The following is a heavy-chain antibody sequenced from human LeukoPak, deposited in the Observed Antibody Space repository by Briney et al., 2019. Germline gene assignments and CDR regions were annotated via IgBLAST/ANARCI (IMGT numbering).Heavy chain of an antibody. D-gene: IGHD3-16*01. CDR3: ARDQGAWGYGYNFDY. J-gene: IGHJ4*02. Sequence: GGSLRLSCAASGFTFSSYGMHWVRQAPGKGLEWVAVISYDGSNKYYADSVKGRFTISRDNSKNTLHLQMISLRAEDTAINYCARDQGAWGYGYNFDYWGQGTLVTVSS. V-gene: IGHV3-30*03. CDR1: GFTFSSYG. CDR2: ISYDGSNK.